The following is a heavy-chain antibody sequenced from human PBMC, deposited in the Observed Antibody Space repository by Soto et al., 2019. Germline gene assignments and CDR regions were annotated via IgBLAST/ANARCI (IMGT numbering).Heavy chain of an antibody. V-gene: IGHV1-8*01. CDR2: MNPNNGNA. D-gene: IGHD6-25*01. Sequence: GSVNVSCKASGFTFITYDFSWVRQAAGQGPEWMGWMNPNNGNAGFAQKFRGRINMTRNTSISTAYLELSSLRSDDSAVYFCARRKERSGPYYLDLWGQGTQVTVSS. CDR3: ARRKERSGPYYLDL. CDR1: GFTFITYD. J-gene: IGHJ4*02.